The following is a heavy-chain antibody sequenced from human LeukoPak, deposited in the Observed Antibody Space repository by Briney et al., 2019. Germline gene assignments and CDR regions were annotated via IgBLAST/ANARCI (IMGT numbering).Heavy chain of an antibody. CDR3: ARDLYYYDSSGYYRGLDY. V-gene: IGHV3-7*01. CDR1: GFTFNTYR. D-gene: IGHD3-22*01. Sequence: GGSLRLSCAASGFTFNTYRMSWVRQAPGKGLEWVANIKHDGSEENYVDSVKGRFTISRDNAKGSLSLQMNSLRGEDTAVYYCARDLYYYDSSGYYRGLDYWGQGTLVTVSS. CDR2: IKHDGSEE. J-gene: IGHJ4*02.